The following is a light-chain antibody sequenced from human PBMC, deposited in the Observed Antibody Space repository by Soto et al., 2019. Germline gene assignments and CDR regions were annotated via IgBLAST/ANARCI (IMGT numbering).Light chain of an antibody. CDR2: AAS. Sequence: DIQMTQSPSSLSASVRDRVTITCRASQSISSYLNWYQQKPGKAPRLLIYAASSLQSGVPSRFSGSGSGTDFTLTISSLQPEDFATYYCQQSYSIPLTFGGGTKVDI. CDR3: QQSYSIPLT. V-gene: IGKV1-39*01. J-gene: IGKJ4*01. CDR1: QSISSY.